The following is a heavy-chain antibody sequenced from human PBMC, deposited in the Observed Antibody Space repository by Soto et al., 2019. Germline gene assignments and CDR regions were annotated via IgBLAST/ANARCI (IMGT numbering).Heavy chain of an antibody. V-gene: IGHV3-15*01. Sequence: GGSLRLSCAASGFTFSNAWMSWVRQAPGKGLEWVGRIKSKTDGGTTDYAAPVKGRFTISRDDSKNTLYLQMNSLKTEDTAVYYCTTVLVVVPAAMRHYYMDVWGKGTTVTVSS. CDR2: IKSKTDGGTT. CDR3: TTVLVVVPAAMRHYYMDV. J-gene: IGHJ6*03. D-gene: IGHD2-2*01. CDR1: GFTFSNAW.